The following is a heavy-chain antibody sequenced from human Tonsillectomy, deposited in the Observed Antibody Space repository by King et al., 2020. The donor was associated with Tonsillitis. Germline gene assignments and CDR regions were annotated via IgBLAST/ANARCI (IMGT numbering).Heavy chain of an antibody. V-gene: IGHV3-30*18. D-gene: IGHD7-27*01. CDR1: GFSFSTSG. J-gene: IGHJ6*03. CDR3: AKDLTGGDNSYYYMDL. Sequence: QLVQSGGGVVQPGRSLRLSCAASGFSFSTSGMHWVRQAPGKGLEWVALISYDGSTKYYGDSVKGRFTISRDNFKNTLYLEMTSLKAEDTAVYYCAKDLTGGDNSYYYMDLWGKGNTVTVSS. CDR2: ISYDGSTK.